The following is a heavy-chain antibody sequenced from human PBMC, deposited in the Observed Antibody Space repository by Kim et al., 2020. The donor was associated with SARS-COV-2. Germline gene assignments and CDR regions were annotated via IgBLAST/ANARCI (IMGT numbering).Heavy chain of an antibody. J-gene: IGHJ6*02. V-gene: IGHV1-69*13. CDR3: ARHGTGDFVVVPAAQLYYYYYGMDV. Sequence: SVKVSCKASGGTFSSYAISWVRQAPGQGLEWMGGIIPIFGTANYAQKFQGRVTITADESTSTAYMELSSLRSEDTAVYYCARHGTGDFVVVPAAQLYYYYYGMDVWGQGTTVTVSS. CDR1: GGTFSSYA. D-gene: IGHD2-2*01. CDR2: IIPIFGTA.